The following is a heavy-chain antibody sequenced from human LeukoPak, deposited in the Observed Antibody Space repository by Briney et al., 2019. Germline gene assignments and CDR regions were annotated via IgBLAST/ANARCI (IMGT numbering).Heavy chain of an antibody. V-gene: IGHV4-38-2*02. CDR2: IYHSGST. CDR1: GYSISSGYY. CDR3: ARDLSASEAFDI. Sequence: SETLSLTCTVSGYSISSGYYWGWIRQPPGKGLEWIGSIYHSGSTYYNPSLKSRVTISVDTSKNQFSLKLSSVTAADTAVYYCARDLSASEAFDIWGQGTMVTVSS. J-gene: IGHJ3*02.